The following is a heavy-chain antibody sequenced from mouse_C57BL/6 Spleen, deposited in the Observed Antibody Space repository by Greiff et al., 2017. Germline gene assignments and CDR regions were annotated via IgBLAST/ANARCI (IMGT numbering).Heavy chain of an antibody. CDR1: GYTFTSYW. J-gene: IGHJ2*01. CDR3: ARRYDYYFDY. Sequence: QVQLQQPGAELVKPGASVKLSCKASGYTFTSYWMHWVKQRPGRGLEWIGRIDPNSGGTKYNEKFKSKATLNVDKPSSTAYMHLSSLTSEDSAVSYCARRYDYYFDYWGQGTTLTVSS. V-gene: IGHV1-72*01. CDR2: IDPNSGGT. D-gene: IGHD2-4*01.